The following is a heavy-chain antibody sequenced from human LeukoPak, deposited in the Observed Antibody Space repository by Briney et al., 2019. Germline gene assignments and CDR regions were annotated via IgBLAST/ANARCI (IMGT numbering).Heavy chain of an antibody. J-gene: IGHJ1*01. CDR3: ARGIKDFQH. Sequence: GESLKIFCKGFGYSFNSYWITWGRQMPGKGLEWMGRIDPTDSYTNYSPSFQGHVTISADKSISTAYLQWSSLKASDTAMYYCARGIKDFQHWGQGTLVTVSS. D-gene: IGHD2-15*01. CDR2: IDPTDSYT. CDR1: GYSFNSYW. V-gene: IGHV5-10-1*01.